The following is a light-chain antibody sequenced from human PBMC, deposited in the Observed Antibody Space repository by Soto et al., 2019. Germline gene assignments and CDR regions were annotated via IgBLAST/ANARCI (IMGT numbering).Light chain of an antibody. Sequence: QSVLTQPPSVSGAPGQRVTISCTGSSSNIGAGYDVHWYQQLPGTAPKLLIYGNSNRPSGVPDRFSGSKSGTSASLAITGLLALDVAEYYYQSYDSSLSGSVFGGGTKLTVL. CDR1: SSNIGAGYD. CDR2: GNS. J-gene: IGLJ2*01. CDR3: QSYDSSLSGSV. V-gene: IGLV1-40*01.